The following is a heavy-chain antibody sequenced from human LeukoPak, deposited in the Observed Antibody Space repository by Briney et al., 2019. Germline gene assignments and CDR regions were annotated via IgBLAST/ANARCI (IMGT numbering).Heavy chain of an antibody. CDR2: ISYDGSNK. CDR1: GFTFSSYA. D-gene: IGHD5-24*01. Sequence: PGGSLRLSCAASGFTFSSYAMHWVRQAPGKGLEWVAVISYDGSNKYYADSVKGRFTISRDNSKNTLYLQMNSLRAEDTAVYYCAKDDLGYRRDGYNYYFDYWGQGTLVTVSS. V-gene: IGHV3-30-3*01. CDR3: AKDDLGYRRDGYNYYFDY. J-gene: IGHJ4*02.